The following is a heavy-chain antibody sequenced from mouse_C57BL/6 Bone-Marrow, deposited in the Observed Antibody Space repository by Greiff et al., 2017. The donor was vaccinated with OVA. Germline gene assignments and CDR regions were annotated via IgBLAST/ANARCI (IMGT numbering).Heavy chain of an antibody. D-gene: IGHD1-1*01. CDR2: ISYDGSN. CDR3: AYEFAY. CDR1: GYSITSGYY. Sequence: VQLQQSGPGLVKPSQSLSLTRSVTGYSITSGYYWNWIRQFPGNKLEWMGYISYDGSNNYNPSLKNRISITRDTSKNQFFLKLNSVTTEDTATYYCAYEFAYWGQGTLVTVSA. J-gene: IGHJ3*01. V-gene: IGHV3-6*01.